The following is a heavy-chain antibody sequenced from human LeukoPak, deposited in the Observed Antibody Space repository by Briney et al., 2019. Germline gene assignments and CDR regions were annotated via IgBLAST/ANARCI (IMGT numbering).Heavy chain of an antibody. CDR3: AGISGIYGFGTFDI. J-gene: IGHJ3*02. Sequence: SETLSLTCTVSGGSINNYYWSWVRQPPGKGLQWIAYIYSSGTTNYNPSLKSRVTISVDTSKNQFSLKLSSVTPEDTAVYYCAGISGIYGFGTFDIWGQGTMVTVSS. V-gene: IGHV4-59*12. CDR1: GGSINNYY. D-gene: IGHD1-26*01. CDR2: IYSSGTT.